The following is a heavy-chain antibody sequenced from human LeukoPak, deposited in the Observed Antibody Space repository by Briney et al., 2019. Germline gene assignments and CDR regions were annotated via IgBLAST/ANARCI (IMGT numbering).Heavy chain of an antibody. D-gene: IGHD6-6*01. Sequence: SVKVSCKASGGTFSSYAISWVRQDPGQGLEWMGGIIPIFGTASYAQKFQGRVTITTDESTSTAYMELSSLRSEDTAVYYCARGVEYSSSSARYYYYYYMDVWGKGTTVTVSS. CDR1: GGTFSSYA. J-gene: IGHJ6*03. V-gene: IGHV1-69*05. CDR2: IIPIFGTA. CDR3: ARGVEYSSSSARYYYYYYMDV.